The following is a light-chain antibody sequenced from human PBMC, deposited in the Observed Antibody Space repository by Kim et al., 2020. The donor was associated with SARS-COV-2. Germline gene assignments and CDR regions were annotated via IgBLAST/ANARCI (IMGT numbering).Light chain of an antibody. J-gene: IGLJ3*02. Sequence: QSLLTKPPSASGTPGQRVTISCSGSSSNIGSNNVVWYQQLPGAAPNLLIYSNNQRPSGNPDRFSGSRSGTSASLAISGLQSGDEADYYCAVWDDSLKKGVFCGGTQLTVL. CDR3: AVWDDSLKKGV. V-gene: IGLV1-44*01. CDR1: SSNIGSNN. CDR2: SNN.